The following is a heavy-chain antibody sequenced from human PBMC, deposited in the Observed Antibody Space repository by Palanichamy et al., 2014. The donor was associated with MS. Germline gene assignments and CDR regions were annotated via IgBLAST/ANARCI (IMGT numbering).Heavy chain of an antibody. D-gene: IGHD1-1*01. V-gene: IGHV3-7*01. Sequence: VELVESGGGLVQPGGSLRLSCAASGFTFNDFWMMWVRQTPGKGLEWVANIKEDGSEKFYGDSVKGRFTISRDNVKNLLYLQMNSLRADDTGVYYCARDWTDYWGQGTLVTVSS. CDR2: IKEDGSEK. CDR1: GFTFNDFW. CDR3: ARDWTDY. J-gene: IGHJ4*02.